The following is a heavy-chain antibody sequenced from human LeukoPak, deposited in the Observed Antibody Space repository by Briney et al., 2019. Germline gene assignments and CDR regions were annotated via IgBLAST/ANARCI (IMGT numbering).Heavy chain of an antibody. J-gene: IGHJ6*02. Sequence: GESLKISCAASGFTFSDYGMHWVRQAPGKGLEWVAVISYDGINKYSADSVKGRFTVSRDNSKNTLSLQMNSLRPEDTAMYYCVKSYGSSHYYYGLDVWGQGTTVTVSS. CDR1: GFTFSDYG. CDR2: ISYDGINK. V-gene: IGHV3-30*18. CDR3: VKSYGSSHYYYGLDV. D-gene: IGHD3-10*01.